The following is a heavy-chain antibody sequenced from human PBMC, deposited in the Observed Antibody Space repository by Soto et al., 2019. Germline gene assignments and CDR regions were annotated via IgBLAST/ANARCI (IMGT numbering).Heavy chain of an antibody. J-gene: IGHJ3*02. D-gene: IGHD3-9*01. CDR2: IYYSGST. V-gene: IGHV4-59*01. CDR1: GGSISSYY. Sequence: TSETLSLTCTVSGGSISSYYWSWIRQPPGKGLEWIGYIYYSGSTNYNPSLKSRVTISVDTSKNQFSLKLSSVTAADTAVYYCARVSPVLYDILTGYSPLARAFDIWGQGTMVTVSS. CDR3: ARVSPVLYDILTGYSPLARAFDI.